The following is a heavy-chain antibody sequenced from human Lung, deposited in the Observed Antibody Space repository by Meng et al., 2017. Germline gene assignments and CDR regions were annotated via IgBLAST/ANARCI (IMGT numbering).Heavy chain of an antibody. CDR2: INHSGST. Sequence: QGQLQQCGAGLLSPSETLSLTCVVSGGSFSDYYWSWIRQPPGKGLEWIGEINHSGSTNYNPSLESRATISVDTSQNNLSLKLYSVTAADSAVYYCARGPTTMAHDFDYWGQGTLVTVSS. CDR3: ARGPTTMAHDFDY. V-gene: IGHV4-34*01. D-gene: IGHD4-11*01. J-gene: IGHJ4*02. CDR1: GGSFSDYY.